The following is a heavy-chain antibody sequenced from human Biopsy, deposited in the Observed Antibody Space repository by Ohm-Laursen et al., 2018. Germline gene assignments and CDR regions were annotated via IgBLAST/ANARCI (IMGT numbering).Heavy chain of an antibody. CDR3: ARLTGDPSY. CDR1: GGSIRSDY. D-gene: IGHD7-27*01. J-gene: IGHJ4*02. V-gene: IGHV4-59*01. CDR2: IYYTGHT. Sequence: PSQTLSLTCTVSGGSIRSDYWSWVRQSPGKGLEWIGFIYYTGHTNYNPSLKSRATISVDTSKNQFSLKVISVTAADTAVYYCARLTGDPSYWGQGILVTVSS.